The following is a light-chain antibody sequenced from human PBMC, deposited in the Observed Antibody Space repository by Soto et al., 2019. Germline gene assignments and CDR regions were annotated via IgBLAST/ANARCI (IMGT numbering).Light chain of an antibody. V-gene: IGKV3-20*01. CDR2: DVS. CDR1: QSVSSNY. J-gene: IGKJ1*01. Sequence: DIVLTQSPGTLSLSPGERATLSCRSSQSVSSNYLAWYQQKPDQAPRLVIHDVSGKAPGIPDRFSGSGSGSAFTLTISRLEPEDSAVDYCQQYGSSPTFGPGTKVEIE. CDR3: QQYGSSPT.